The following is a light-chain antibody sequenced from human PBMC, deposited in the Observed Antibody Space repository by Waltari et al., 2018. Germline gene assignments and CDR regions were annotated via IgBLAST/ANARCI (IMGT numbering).Light chain of an antibody. CDR1: TIESTN. J-gene: IGLJ2*01. V-gene: IGLV3-9*01. Sequence: SFALTQPVSVSVALGQTATLSCGADTIESTNVHWYQQKPGQAPVLVIYRDKNRPSGIPDRFSGSNSGNTATLTVSRAQHDDEADYFWQVWDSGTVVFGGGTRLTVL. CDR3: QVWDSGTVV. CDR2: RDK.